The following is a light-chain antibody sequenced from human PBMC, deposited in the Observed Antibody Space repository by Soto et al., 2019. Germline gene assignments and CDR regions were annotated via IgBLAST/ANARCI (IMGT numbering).Light chain of an antibody. CDR2: GAS. CDR1: QSVSSSY. CDR3: QQYDNSPIT. V-gene: IGKV3-20*01. Sequence: DILLTQSPGTLSLSTGERATLSCRASQSVSSSYLAWYQQKPGQAPRLLIYGASSRATGIPDRFSGTGSETDFTLTISRLEPEDFAVYYCQQYDNSPITSAQGTRPEI. J-gene: IGKJ5*01.